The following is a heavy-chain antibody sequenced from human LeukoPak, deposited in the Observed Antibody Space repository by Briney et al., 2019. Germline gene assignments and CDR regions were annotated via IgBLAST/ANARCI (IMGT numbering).Heavy chain of an antibody. CDR2: ISSSGNTK. Sequence: GGSLRLSCAGSGFTFSSDSMNWVRQAPGKGLEWVSYISSSGNTKHYVDSVKGRFTISRDNAKNSVYLQMNSLRNEDTAVYYCARGLTSVPTRWGQGTLVTVSS. V-gene: IGHV3-48*02. CDR3: ARGLTSVPTR. D-gene: IGHD4-17*01. J-gene: IGHJ4*02. CDR1: GFTFSSDS.